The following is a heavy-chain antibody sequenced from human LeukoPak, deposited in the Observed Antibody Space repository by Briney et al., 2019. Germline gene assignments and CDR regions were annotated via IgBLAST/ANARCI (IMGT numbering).Heavy chain of an antibody. CDR3: ARELPSAEAGEFDY. CDR1: GFTFSSYS. Sequence: GGSLRLSCAASGFTFSSYSMNWVRQAPGKGLEWVSSISSSSSYIYYADSVKGRFTISGDNAKNSLYLQMNSLRAEDTAVYYCARELPSAEAGEFDYWGQGTLVTVSS. CDR2: ISSSSSYI. J-gene: IGHJ4*02. V-gene: IGHV3-21*01. D-gene: IGHD6-19*01.